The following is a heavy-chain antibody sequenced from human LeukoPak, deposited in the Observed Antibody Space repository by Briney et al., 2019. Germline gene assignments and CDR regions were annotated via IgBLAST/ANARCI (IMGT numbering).Heavy chain of an antibody. D-gene: IGHD6-13*01. CDR1: GFTFSDYY. CDR3: AATGGSSWFLFQH. Sequence: PGGSLRLSCAASGFTFSDYYMSWIRQAPGKGLEWVSYISSSSSYTNYADSVKGRFKISRDNAKNSLYLQMNSLRAEDTAVYYCAATGGSSWFLFQHWGQGTLVTVSS. V-gene: IGHV3-11*06. J-gene: IGHJ1*01. CDR2: ISSSSSYT.